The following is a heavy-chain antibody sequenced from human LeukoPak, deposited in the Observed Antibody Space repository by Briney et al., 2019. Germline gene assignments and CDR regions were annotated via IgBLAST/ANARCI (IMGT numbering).Heavy chain of an antibody. CDR2: IIPIFGTA. D-gene: IGHD2-2*01. Sequence: GSSVKVSFKASGATFSSYAISWVRQAPGQGIEWMGGIIPIFGTANYAQKFQGRVTITADKSTSTDYMELSSLRSEDTAVYYCARELGYCSSTSCYIWFDPWGQGTLVTVST. V-gene: IGHV1-69*06. CDR3: ARELGYCSSTSCYIWFDP. J-gene: IGHJ5*02. CDR1: GATFSSYA.